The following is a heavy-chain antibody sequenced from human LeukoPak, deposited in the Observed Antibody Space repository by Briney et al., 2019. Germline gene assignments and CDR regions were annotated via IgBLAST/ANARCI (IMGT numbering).Heavy chain of an antibody. CDR3: ARRVTLSIAAHFDY. Sequence: SETLSLTCTVSGGSISSSSHYWGWIRQPPGKGLEWIGSIYYSGSTYYNPSLKSRVTISVDTSKNQFSLKLSSVTAADTAVYYCARRVTLSIAAHFDYWRQGTLVTVSS. D-gene: IGHD6-6*01. CDR2: IYYSGST. J-gene: IGHJ4*02. CDR1: GGSISSSSHY. V-gene: IGHV4-39*01.